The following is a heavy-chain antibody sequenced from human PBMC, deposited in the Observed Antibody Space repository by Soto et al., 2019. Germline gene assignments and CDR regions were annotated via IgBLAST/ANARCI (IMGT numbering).Heavy chain of an antibody. Sequence: SETLSLTCTVSGDSISSGNNYWSWIRQPPGKGLEWVGYIYYSGYTYYNPALKSRVSITADTSTSQVSLNLRSVNAADTAVYYCARNGYTHGMDVWGQGTTVTVSS. V-gene: IGHV4-30-4*01. CDR1: GDSISSGNNY. CDR2: IYYSGYT. J-gene: IGHJ6*02. D-gene: IGHD5-18*01. CDR3: ARNGYTHGMDV.